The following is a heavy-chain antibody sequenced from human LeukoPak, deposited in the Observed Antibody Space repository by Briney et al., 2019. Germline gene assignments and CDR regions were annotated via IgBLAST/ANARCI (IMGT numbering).Heavy chain of an antibody. D-gene: IGHD6-6*01. CDR1: GGSISSYY. CDR2: IYYSGST. V-gene: IGHV4-59*01. CDR3: ARESSSSSAYYFDY. J-gene: IGHJ4*02. Sequence: KPSETLSLTCTVSGGSISSYYWSWIRQPPGKGLEWIGYIYYSGSTNYNPSLKSRVTISVDTSKNQFSLKLSSVTAADTAVYYCARESSSSSAYYFDYWGQGTLVTVSS.